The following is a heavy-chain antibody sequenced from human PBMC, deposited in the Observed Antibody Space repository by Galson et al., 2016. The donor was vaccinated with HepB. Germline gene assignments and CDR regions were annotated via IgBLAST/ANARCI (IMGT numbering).Heavy chain of an antibody. Sequence: SVKVSCKVSGYALSELSMHWVRQAPGKGLEWMGGLDPQDGRLIYAQKFQGRLNLAEDTSTDTSYMELSSLISEDTAIYSCARRDSGITLDDWGQGTLVTVSS. V-gene: IGHV1-24*01. D-gene: IGHD1-26*01. J-gene: IGHJ4*02. CDR2: LDPQDGRL. CDR3: ARRDSGITLDD. CDR1: GYALSELS.